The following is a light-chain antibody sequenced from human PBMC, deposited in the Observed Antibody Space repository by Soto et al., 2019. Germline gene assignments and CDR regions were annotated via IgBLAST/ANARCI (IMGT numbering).Light chain of an antibody. CDR2: LEGTGSY. V-gene: IGLV4-60*02. J-gene: IGLJ2*01. CDR1: SGHSGYI. Sequence: QLVLTQSSSASASLGSSVKLTCTLSSGHSGYIIAWHQQQPGKAPRYLMKLEGTGSYNKGSGVPDRFSGSSSGADRYLTIANLQFEDEADYYCETWDRNTVVFGGGTKLTVL. CDR3: ETWDRNTVV.